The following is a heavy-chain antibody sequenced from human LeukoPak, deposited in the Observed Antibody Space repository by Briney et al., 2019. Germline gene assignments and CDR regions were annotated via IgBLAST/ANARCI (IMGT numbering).Heavy chain of an antibody. CDR3: ARVVWGPYDAFDI. V-gene: IGHV3-48*02. Sequence: PGGSLRLFCAASGFTFSSYSMNWVRQAPGKGLEGVSYISSSSSTIYYADSVKDRFTISRDNAKNSLYLQMNSLRDEDTAVYYCARVVWGPYDAFDIWGQGTMVTVSS. J-gene: IGHJ3*02. D-gene: IGHD3-16*01. CDR1: GFTFSSYS. CDR2: ISSSSSTI.